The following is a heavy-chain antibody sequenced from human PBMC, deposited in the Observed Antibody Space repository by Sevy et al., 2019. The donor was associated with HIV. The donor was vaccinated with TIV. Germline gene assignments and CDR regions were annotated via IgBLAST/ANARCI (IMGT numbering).Heavy chain of an antibody. J-gene: IGHJ6*03. CDR2: INHSGST. CDR3: ARAVQSSSWYYYYYYMDV. Sequence: SETLSLTCAVYGGSFSGYYWSWIRQPPGKGLEWIGEINHSGSTNYNPSLKSRVTISVDTSKNQFSLKLSSVTAADTAVYYCARAVQSSSWYYYYYYMDVWGKGTTVTVSS. D-gene: IGHD6-13*01. CDR1: GGSFSGYY. V-gene: IGHV4-34*01.